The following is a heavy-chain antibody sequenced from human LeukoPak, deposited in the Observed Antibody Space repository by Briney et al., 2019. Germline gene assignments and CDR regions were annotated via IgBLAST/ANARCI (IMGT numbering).Heavy chain of an antibody. V-gene: IGHV5-51*01. Sequence: GESLKISCQGSGYIFTSYWIGWVRQMPGKGLEWMGIIYPGDSDTRYSPSFQGQVTISADKSISTAYLQWSSLKASDTAMYYCARHGHYDILTGNLDYWGQGTLVTVSS. CDR3: ARHGHYDILTGNLDY. CDR1: GYIFTSYW. J-gene: IGHJ4*02. D-gene: IGHD3-9*01. CDR2: IYPGDSDT.